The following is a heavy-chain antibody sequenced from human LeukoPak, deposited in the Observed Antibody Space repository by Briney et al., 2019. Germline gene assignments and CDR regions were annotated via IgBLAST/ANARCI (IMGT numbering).Heavy chain of an antibody. CDR1: GFTFSSYA. J-gene: IGHJ4*02. V-gene: IGHV3-23*01. Sequence: GGSLRLSCAASGFTFSSYAMSWVRQAPGKGLEWVSAISGSGGSTYYADSVQGRFTISRDNSKSTLCLQMNSLRAEDTAVYYCAKQLGYCSDGSCYFPYWGQGTLVTVSS. D-gene: IGHD2-15*01. CDR3: AKQLGYCSDGSCYFPY. CDR2: ISGSGGST.